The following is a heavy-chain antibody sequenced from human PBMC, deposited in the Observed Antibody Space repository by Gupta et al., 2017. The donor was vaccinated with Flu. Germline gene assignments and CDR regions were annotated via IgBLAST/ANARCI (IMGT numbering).Heavy chain of an antibody. CDR2: IRGSGGST. CDR3: AKDSTGVRGVNGFDP. CDR1: GFTFSSYA. J-gene: IGHJ5*02. V-gene: IGHV3-23*01. D-gene: IGHD3-10*01. Sequence: EVQLLESGGGLVQPGGSLRLSCAASGFTFSSYAMSWVRQAPGKGLEWVSAIRGSGGSTYYADSVKGRFTISRDNSKNTLYLQMNSLRAEDTAVYYCAKDSTGVRGVNGFDPWGQGTLVIVSS.